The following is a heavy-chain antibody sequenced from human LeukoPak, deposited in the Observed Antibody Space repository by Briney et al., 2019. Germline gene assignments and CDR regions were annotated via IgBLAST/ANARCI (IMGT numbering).Heavy chain of an antibody. V-gene: IGHV4-34*01. Sequence: SETLSLTCAVYGGSFSGYYWSWIRQPPGKGLEWIGEINHSGSTNYNPSLKSRVTISVATSKNQFSLKLSSVTAADTAVYYCARGWERRGNWFDPWGQGTLVTVSS. J-gene: IGHJ5*02. CDR2: INHSGST. CDR1: GGSFSGYY. D-gene: IGHD1-1*01. CDR3: ARGWERRGNWFDP.